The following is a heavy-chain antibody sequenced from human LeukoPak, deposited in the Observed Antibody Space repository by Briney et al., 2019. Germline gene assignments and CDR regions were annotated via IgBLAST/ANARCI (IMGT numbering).Heavy chain of an antibody. CDR2: ISYDGSNK. V-gene: IGHV3-30-3*01. Sequence: GGSLRLSCAASGFTFSSYAMHWVRQAPGKGLEWVAVISYDGSNKYYADSVKGRFTISRDNSKNTLYLQMNSLRAEDTAVYYCAGAREPCSSSWYDYWGQGTLVTVSS. D-gene: IGHD6-13*01. J-gene: IGHJ4*02. CDR3: AGAREPCSSSWYDY. CDR1: GFTFSSYA.